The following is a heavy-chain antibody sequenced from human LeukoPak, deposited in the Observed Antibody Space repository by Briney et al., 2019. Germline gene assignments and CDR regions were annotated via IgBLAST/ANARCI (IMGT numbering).Heavy chain of an antibody. Sequence: GGSLRLSCAASGFTFSSYWMSWVRQAPGKGLEWVANIKQDGSEKYYVDSVKGRFTISRDNAKNSLYLQMNSLRAEDTAVYYCARLIYSSGWPDGFDIWGQGTMVTVS. D-gene: IGHD6-19*01. V-gene: IGHV3-7*01. CDR1: GFTFSSYW. CDR2: IKQDGSEK. CDR3: ARLIYSSGWPDGFDI. J-gene: IGHJ3*02.